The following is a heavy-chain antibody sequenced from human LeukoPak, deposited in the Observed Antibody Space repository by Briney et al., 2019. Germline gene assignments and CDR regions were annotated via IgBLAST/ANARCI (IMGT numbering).Heavy chain of an antibody. Sequence: GGSLRLSCAASGFTFSSYGMHWVRQAPGKGLEWVAVIWYDGSNKYYADSVKGRFTISRDNSKNTLYLQMNSLRAEDTAVYYCARDRDKLRYFDWLNYYYGMDVWGQGTTVTVSS. CDR3: ARDRDKLRYFDWLNYYYGMDV. V-gene: IGHV3-33*01. D-gene: IGHD3-9*01. CDR2: IWYDGSNK. CDR1: GFTFSSYG. J-gene: IGHJ6*02.